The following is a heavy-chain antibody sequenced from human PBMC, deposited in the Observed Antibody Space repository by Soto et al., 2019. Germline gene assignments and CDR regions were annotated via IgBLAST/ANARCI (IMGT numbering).Heavy chain of an antibody. CDR3: ARDTPDPDSSGSYYYYGMDV. Sequence: PSETLSLTCTVSGGSISSGGYYWSWIRQHPGKGLEWIGYIYYSGSTYYNPSLKSRVTISVDTSKNQFSLKLSSVTAADTAVYYCARDTPDPDSSGSYYYYGMDVWGQGTTVTVSS. J-gene: IGHJ6*02. V-gene: IGHV4-31*03. CDR2: IYYSGST. CDR1: GGSISSGGYY. D-gene: IGHD3-22*01.